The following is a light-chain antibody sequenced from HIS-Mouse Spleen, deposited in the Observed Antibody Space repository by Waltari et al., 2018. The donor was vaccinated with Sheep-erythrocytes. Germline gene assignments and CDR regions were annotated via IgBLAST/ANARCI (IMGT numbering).Light chain of an antibody. CDR1: QGISSY. CDR2: DAS. V-gene: IGKV1-33*01. Sequence: DIQLTQSPSFLSASVGDRVTITCRASQGISSYLAWYQQKPGKAPKLLIYDASNLETGVPSRFSGSGSGTDFTFTISSLQPEDIATYYCQQYDNRLTFGGGTKVEIK. J-gene: IGKJ4*01. CDR3: QQYDNRLT.